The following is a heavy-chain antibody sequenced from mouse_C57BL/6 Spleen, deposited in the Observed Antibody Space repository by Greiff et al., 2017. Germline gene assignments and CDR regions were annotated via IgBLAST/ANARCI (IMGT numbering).Heavy chain of an antibody. CDR2: IDPSDSYT. V-gene: IGHV1-50*01. CDR1: GYTFTSYW. CDR3: ARRPSYWYFDV. Sequence: QVQLKQPGAELVKPGASVKLSCKASGYTFTSYWMQWVKQRPGQGLEWIGEIDPSDSYTNYNQKFKGKATLTVDTSSSTAYMQLSSLTSEDSAVYYCARRPSYWYFDVWGTGTTVTVSS. J-gene: IGHJ1*03.